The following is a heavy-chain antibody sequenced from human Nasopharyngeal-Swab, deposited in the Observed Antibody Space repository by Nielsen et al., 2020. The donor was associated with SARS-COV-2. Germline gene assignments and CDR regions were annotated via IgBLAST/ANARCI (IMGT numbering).Heavy chain of an antibody. CDR3: ARDDGSLGDS. J-gene: IGHJ4*02. CDR2: IGGNGART. CDR1: GFIFGNYA. Sequence: GESLKISCVASGFIFGNYAMAWVRQAPGKGLEWVSAIGGNGARTHYADSVRGRFIISRDNSKSTLDLQMNSLRPEDTAVYYCARDDGSLGDSWGQGTLVTVSS. D-gene: IGHD3-10*01. V-gene: IGHV3-23*01.